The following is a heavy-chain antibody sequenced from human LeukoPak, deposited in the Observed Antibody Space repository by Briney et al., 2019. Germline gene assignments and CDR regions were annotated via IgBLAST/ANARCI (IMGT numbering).Heavy chain of an antibody. CDR1: GGSISSSSYY. CDR2: INHSGST. CDR3: ARESLEAVAGTSDH. D-gene: IGHD6-19*01. V-gene: IGHV4-39*07. Sequence: SETLSLTCTVSGGSISSSSYYWGWIRQPPGKGLEWIGEINHSGSTNYNPSLKSRVTISVDTSKNQFSLKLSSVTAADTAVYYCARESLEAVAGTSDHWGQGTLVTVSS. J-gene: IGHJ5*02.